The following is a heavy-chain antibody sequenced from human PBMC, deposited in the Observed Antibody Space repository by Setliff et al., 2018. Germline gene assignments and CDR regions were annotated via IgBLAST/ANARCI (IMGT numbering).Heavy chain of an antibody. CDR2: INYSGST. D-gene: IGHD3-3*01. CDR3: ARGVLEWLLYTKYFDY. CDR1: GGSISSSSYY. J-gene: IGHJ4*02. Sequence: PSETLSLTCTVSGGSISSSSYYWGWIRQPPGKGLEWIGNINYSGSTYYNPSLKSRVTISIDTSKNQFSLKLSSVTAADTAVYYCARGVLEWLLYTKYFDYWGQGTLVTVSS. V-gene: IGHV4-39*07.